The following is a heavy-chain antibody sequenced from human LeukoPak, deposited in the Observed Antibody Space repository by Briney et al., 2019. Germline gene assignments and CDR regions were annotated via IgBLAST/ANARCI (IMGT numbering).Heavy chain of an antibody. J-gene: IGHJ4*02. Sequence: GGSLRLSCAASGFSFTTYWMSWVRQAPGKGLEWVANIKQDGSEKYYVGSVKGRFTISRDNAKNSLSLQVNSLRVEDTAVYYCAKLAKYFYGSETYYFFEHWGQGTPVTASS. CDR3: AKLAKYFYGSETYYFFEH. CDR1: GFSFTTYW. V-gene: IGHV3-7*01. D-gene: IGHD3-10*01. CDR2: IKQDGSEK.